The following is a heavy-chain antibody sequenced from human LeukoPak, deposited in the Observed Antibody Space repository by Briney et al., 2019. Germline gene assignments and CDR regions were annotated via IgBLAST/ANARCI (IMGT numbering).Heavy chain of an antibody. D-gene: IGHD1-14*01. CDR3: ARALRPQARPSTTYFDY. J-gene: IGHJ4*02. CDR2: IFYSGST. Sequence: SETLSLTCTVSSGSISTSNYYWGWVRQPPGKALEWIGNIFYSGSTYYSPSLKSRVTISLDTSRNQFSLKLSSVTAADTAVYYCARALRPQARPSTTYFDYWGQGTLVTVSS. V-gene: IGHV4-39*07. CDR1: SGSISTSNYY.